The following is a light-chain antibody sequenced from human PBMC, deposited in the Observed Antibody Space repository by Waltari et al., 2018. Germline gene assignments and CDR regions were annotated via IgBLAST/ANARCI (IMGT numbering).Light chain of an antibody. Sequence: QSVLTQPPSVSGAPGQRVTISCTGTSSHIGAGYDVHWYQQLPGAPPKLLIYGSSNRPSGVPDRLSGSKSGSSASLAITGLQAEDDADYYCQSYDSSRTVVFGGGTKLTVL. V-gene: IGLV1-40*01. CDR1: SSHIGAGYD. CDR2: GSS. J-gene: IGLJ2*01. CDR3: QSYDSSRTVV.